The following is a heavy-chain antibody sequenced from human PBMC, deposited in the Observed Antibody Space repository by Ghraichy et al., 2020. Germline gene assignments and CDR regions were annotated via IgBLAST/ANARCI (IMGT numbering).Heavy chain of an antibody. CDR2: INPNSGGP. V-gene: IGHV1-2*02. J-gene: IGHJ6*02. CDR1: GYTFTGYY. D-gene: IGHD2-8*01. CDR3: VRDYEWAAGKQHGMDV. Sequence: ASVKVSCKASGYTFTGYYMHWVRQAPGQGLEWMGWINPNSGGPNYAQKFQGRVTMTRDTSTSTAYMEMSRLRSDDTAVYYCVRDYEWAAGKQHGMDVWGQGTTVTVSS.